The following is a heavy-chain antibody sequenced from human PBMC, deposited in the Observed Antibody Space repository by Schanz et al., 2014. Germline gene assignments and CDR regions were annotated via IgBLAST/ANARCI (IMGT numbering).Heavy chain of an antibody. CDR2: ISRDGTTS. D-gene: IGHD7-27*01. CDR3: ARENLNWEAFDI. V-gene: IGHV3-11*01. J-gene: IGHJ3*02. Sequence: VQLVESGGGLVKPGGYLRLSCAASGFILNDYYMNWIRQAPGKGLEWLSYISRDGTTSYYADSVKGRFTISRDNAKNSLYLEMTSLRGEDTAVYYCARENLNWEAFDIWGQGTVVTVSS. CDR1: GFILNDYY.